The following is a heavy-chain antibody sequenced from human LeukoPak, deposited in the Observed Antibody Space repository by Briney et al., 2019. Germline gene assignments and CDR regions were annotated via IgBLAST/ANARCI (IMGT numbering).Heavy chain of an antibody. CDR2: ITSNGGST. J-gene: IGHJ4*02. D-gene: IGHD5-12*01. Sequence: TGGSLRLSCAASGFTFSGFAMHWVRQAPGKQLEYVSAITSNGGSTYYANSVKGRFTISRDNSKNTLYLQMGSLRAEDMAVYYCARSYPVVTTPLDYWGQGTLVTVSS. V-gene: IGHV3-64*01. CDR1: GFTFSGFA. CDR3: ARSYPVVTTPLDY.